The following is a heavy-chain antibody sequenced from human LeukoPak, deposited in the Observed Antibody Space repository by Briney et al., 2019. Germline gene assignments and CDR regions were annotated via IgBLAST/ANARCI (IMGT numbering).Heavy chain of an antibody. CDR1: GYSISSGYY. CDR2: IYHSGST. V-gene: IGHV4-38-2*02. D-gene: IGHD3-10*01. Sequence: SETLSLTCTVSGYSISSGYYWGWIRQPPGKGLEWIGSIYHSGSTYYNPSLKSRVTISVDTSKNQFSLKLSSVTAADTAVYYCARVLVYGSGSYYMGSPYMDVWGKGTTVTVSS. J-gene: IGHJ6*03. CDR3: ARVLVYGSGSYYMGSPYMDV.